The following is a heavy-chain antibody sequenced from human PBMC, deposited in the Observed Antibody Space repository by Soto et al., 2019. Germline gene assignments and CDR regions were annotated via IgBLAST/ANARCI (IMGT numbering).Heavy chain of an antibody. CDR3: AREEQWLPKGFDY. V-gene: IGHV3-30-3*01. CDR2: ISYDGSNK. Sequence: QVQLVESGGGVVQPGRSLRLSCAASGFTFSSYAMHWVRQAPGKGLEWVAVISYDGSNKYYADSVKGRFTISRDNSKNTLYLQMNSLRAEDTAVYYCAREEQWLPKGFDYWGQGTLVTVSS. CDR1: GFTFSSYA. J-gene: IGHJ4*02. D-gene: IGHD6-19*01.